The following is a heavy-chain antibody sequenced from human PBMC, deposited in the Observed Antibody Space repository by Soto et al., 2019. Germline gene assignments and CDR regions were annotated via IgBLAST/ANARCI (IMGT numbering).Heavy chain of an antibody. CDR3: ARASRCESEYECFAWLDF. V-gene: IGHV4-4*07. D-gene: IGHD6-6*01. J-gene: IGHJ4*02. Sequence: QVLLQESGPGLVKPSETLSLTCTVSGGSISSLYWAWIRQPAGKGLEWIGRIFPSGDSNYNPSLKSRVSMSLGTSKNQFSLTVTSVTAADTAVYYCARASRCESEYECFAWLDFWGQGTLVTVSS. CDR2: IFPSGDS. CDR1: GGSISSLY.